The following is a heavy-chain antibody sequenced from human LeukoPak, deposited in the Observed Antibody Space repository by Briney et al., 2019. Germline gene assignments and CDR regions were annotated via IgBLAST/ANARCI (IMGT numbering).Heavy chain of an antibody. V-gene: IGHV3-30*02. CDR3: AKVGNLAYCGGDCYYYMDV. CDR2: IRYDGSNK. J-gene: IGHJ6*03. Sequence: GGSLRLSCAASGFTFSSYGMHWVRQAPGKGLEWVAFIRYDGSNKYYADSVKGRFTISRDNSKNTLYLQMNSLRAEDTAVYYCAKVGNLAYCGGDCYYYMDVWGKGTTVTVSS. CDR1: GFTFSSYG. D-gene: IGHD2-21*01.